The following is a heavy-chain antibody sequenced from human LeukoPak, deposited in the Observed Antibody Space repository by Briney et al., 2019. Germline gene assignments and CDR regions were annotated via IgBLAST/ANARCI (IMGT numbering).Heavy chain of an antibody. V-gene: IGHV3-23*01. D-gene: IGHD2-2*01. Sequence: PGGSLRLSCAASGFTFSSYAMSWVRQAPGKGLDWVSAISGSGGSTYYADSVKGRFTISRDNSKNTLYLQMNSLRAEDTAVYYCAKPGCSSTSCQDFDYWGQGTLVTVSS. J-gene: IGHJ4*02. CDR2: ISGSGGST. CDR3: AKPGCSSTSCQDFDY. CDR1: GFTFSSYA.